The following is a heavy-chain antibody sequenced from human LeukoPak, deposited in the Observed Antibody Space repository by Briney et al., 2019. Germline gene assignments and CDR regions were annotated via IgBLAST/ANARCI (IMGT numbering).Heavy chain of an antibody. V-gene: IGHV4-59*01. Sequence: SETLSLTCTVSGGPISSYYWSWIRQPPGKGLEWIGYIYYSGSTNYNPSLKSRVTISVDTPKNQFSLKLSSVTAADTAVYYCARDLGSSFDYWGQGTLVTVSS. CDR3: ARDLGSSFDY. J-gene: IGHJ4*02. CDR1: GGPISSYY. D-gene: IGHD2/OR15-2a*01. CDR2: IYYSGST.